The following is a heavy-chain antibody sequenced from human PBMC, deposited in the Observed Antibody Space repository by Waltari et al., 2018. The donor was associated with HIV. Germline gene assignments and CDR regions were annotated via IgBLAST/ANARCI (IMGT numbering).Heavy chain of an antibody. D-gene: IGHD2-2*01. V-gene: IGHV1-69*14. CDR3: ARDLGYCNSYTCGPFDY. Sequence: QVQLVQSGAEVKNPGSSVRVSCKTSGGTFSSYKISWVRQAPGQGLEWMGGSIPFFGSANYAQKFQGRVTIAADKSTSTVYMYLSSLRSDDTAVYYCARDLGYCNSYTCGPFDYWGQGTLVTVSS. CDR1: GGTFSSYK. CDR2: SIPFFGSA. J-gene: IGHJ4*02.